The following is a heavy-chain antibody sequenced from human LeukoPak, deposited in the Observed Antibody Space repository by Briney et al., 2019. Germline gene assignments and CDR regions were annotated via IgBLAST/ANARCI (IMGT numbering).Heavy chain of an antibody. D-gene: IGHD2-8*02. CDR2: ISGSASNKYYA. V-gene: IGHV3-23*01. Sequence: GGSLRLSCAASGFTFSHYAMSWVRQAPGKGLEWVSVISGSASNKYYADYADSVKGRFTISRDNSKNTLYLQMNSLRAEDTAVYYCARVTDGRFDPWGQGTLVTVSS. CDR3: ARVTDGRFDP. J-gene: IGHJ5*02. CDR1: GFTFSHYA.